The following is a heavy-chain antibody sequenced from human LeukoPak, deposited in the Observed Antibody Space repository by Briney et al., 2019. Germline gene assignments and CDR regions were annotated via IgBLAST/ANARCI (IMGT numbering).Heavy chain of an antibody. CDR2: ISSDVGRT. D-gene: IGHD1-26*01. CDR3: VKDLSGSYSFDF. J-gene: IGHJ4*02. CDR1: GFTFRSYA. V-gene: IGHV3-64D*06. Sequence: GGSLRLSCPASGFTFRSYAMHWVRQAPGKGLEYVSSISSDVGRTYHADSVRGRFTISRDNSKNTVSLQMSSLRVEDTAVYYCVKDLSGSYSFDFWGQGSRSPSPQ.